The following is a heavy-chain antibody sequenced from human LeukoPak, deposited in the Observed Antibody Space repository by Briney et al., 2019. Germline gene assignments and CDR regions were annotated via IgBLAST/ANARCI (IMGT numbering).Heavy chain of an antibody. J-gene: IGHJ6*02. CDR3: ARGVVVPAARKKYGMDV. CDR1: GGSISSNNW. D-gene: IGHD2-2*01. V-gene: IGHV4-4*02. Sequence: PSETLSLTCAVSGGSISSNNWWGWVRQPPGKGLEWIGEIYHSGSPNYNPSLKSRVTISVDKSRNHFSLNLSSVTAADTAVYYCARGVVVPAARKKYGMDVWGQGTTVTVSS. CDR2: IYHSGSP.